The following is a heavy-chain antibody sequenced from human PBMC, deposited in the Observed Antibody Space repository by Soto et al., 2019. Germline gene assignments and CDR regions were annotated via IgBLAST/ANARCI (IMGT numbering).Heavy chain of an antibody. V-gene: IGHV3-23*01. CDR2: ISGSGGST. Sequence: PGGSLRLSCAASVFTFSSYAMSWVRQAPGKGLEWVSAISGSGGSTYYADSVKGRFTISRDNSKNTLYLQMNSLRAEDTAVYYCAKGEQWLPRGYFDYWGQGTMVTVSS. CDR1: VFTFSSYA. D-gene: IGHD5-12*01. J-gene: IGHJ4*02. CDR3: AKGEQWLPRGYFDY.